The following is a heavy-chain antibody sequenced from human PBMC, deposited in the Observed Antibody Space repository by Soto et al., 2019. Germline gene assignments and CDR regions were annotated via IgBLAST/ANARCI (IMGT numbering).Heavy chain of an antibody. CDR1: SGSISSAHW. J-gene: IGHJ4*01. CDR3: ARLCGSYAVAHFEN. V-gene: IGHV4-4*02. CDR2: IYHSGST. Sequence: SETLSLTCAVYSGSISSAHWWNWVRQPPGEGMEWIGEIYHSGSTNYNPSLKSRVTVSVDKSMNQFSLKLSSVTAADTAVYYCARLCGSYAVAHFENWGKGNLVTVIS. D-gene: IGHD1-26*01.